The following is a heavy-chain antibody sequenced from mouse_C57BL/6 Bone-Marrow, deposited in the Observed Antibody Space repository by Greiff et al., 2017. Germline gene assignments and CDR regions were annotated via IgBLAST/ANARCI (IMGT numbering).Heavy chain of an antibody. J-gene: IGHJ3*01. CDR1: GYTFTSYG. CDR2: IYPRSGNT. CDR3: ASTAQEGCTY. Sequence: QVQLKQSGAELARPGASVKLSCKASGYTFTSYGISWVKQRTGQGLEWIGEIYPRSGNTYYNEKFKGKATLTADKSSSTAYMELRSLTSEDCAVYVCASTAQEGCTYWGQGSLVTVSA. V-gene: IGHV1-81*01. D-gene: IGHD3-2*02.